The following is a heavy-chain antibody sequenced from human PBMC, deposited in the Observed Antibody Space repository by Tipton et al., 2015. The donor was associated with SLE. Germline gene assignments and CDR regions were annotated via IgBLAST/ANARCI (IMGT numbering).Heavy chain of an antibody. J-gene: IGHJ1*01. CDR3: VRLRREHQIVRLGWF. CDR1: GASVSSSVYS. V-gene: IGHV4-39*07. D-gene: IGHD2/OR15-2a*01. CDR2: MFYTGSA. Sequence: TLSLTCTVSGASVSSSVYSWGWIRQSPGKGLQWIGAMFYTGSAHYNPSLKGRVSISVDTSKNVFSLNVSSVTAADTAEYYCVRLRREHQIVRLGWFWGLGTLVTVS.